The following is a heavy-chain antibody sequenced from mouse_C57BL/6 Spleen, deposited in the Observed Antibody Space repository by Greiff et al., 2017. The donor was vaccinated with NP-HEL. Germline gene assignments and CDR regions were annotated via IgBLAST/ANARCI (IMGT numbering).Heavy chain of an antibody. CDR3: ATDSSGYGYAMDY. D-gene: IGHD3-2*02. CDR2: FTMYSDAT. J-gene: IGHJ4*01. Sequence: LMESGAELVRPGSSVKLSCKDSYFAFMASAMHWVKQRPGHGLEWIGSFTMYSDATEYSENFKGKATLTANTSSSTAYMELSSLTSEDSAVYYCATDSSGYGYAMDYWGQGTSVTVSS. V-gene: IGHV1-49*01. CDR1: YFAFMASA.